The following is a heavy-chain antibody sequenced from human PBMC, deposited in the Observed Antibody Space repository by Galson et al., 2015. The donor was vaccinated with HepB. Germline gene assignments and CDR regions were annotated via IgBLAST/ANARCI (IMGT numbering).Heavy chain of an antibody. D-gene: IGHD6-19*01. J-gene: IGHJ4*02. CDR2: IIPIFGTT. CDR3: ASNGRGAVAGSYY. Sequence: SVKVSCKASGGTFSSYAISWVRQAPGQGLEWMGGIIPIFGTTNYAQKFQGRVTITADESTSTAYMELSSLRSEDTAVYYCASNGRGAVAGSYYWGQGTLVTVSS. CDR1: GGTFSSYA. V-gene: IGHV1-69*13.